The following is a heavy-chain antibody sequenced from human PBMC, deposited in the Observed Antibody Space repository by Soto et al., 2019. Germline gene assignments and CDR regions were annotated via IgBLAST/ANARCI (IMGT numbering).Heavy chain of an antibody. CDR1: GGSISSSNW. J-gene: IGHJ4*02. CDR2: IYHSGNT. V-gene: IGHV4-4*02. CDR3: ARRWGEGRVDY. D-gene: IGHD3-10*01. Sequence: QVQLQESGPGLVKPSGTLSLTCAVSGGSISSSNWWSWVRQPPGKGLEWIGEIYHSGNTNYNPSLKRRVTMAVDKSRNQFSLKLSSVTAADTAVYYCARRWGEGRVDYWGQGPLVTVAS.